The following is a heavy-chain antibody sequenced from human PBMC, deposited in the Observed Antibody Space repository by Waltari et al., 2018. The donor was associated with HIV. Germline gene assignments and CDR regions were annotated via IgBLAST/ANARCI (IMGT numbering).Heavy chain of an antibody. CDR1: GGPVSSFY. CDR2: IYNSGST. V-gene: IGHV4-59*02. J-gene: IGHJ2*01. CDR3: ARGRHSSGYSLWYFDL. D-gene: IGHD3-22*01. Sequence: QVQLQESGPGLVKPSETLALTCTVPGGPVSSFYWNWFRQPPGKGLEWIAYIYNSGSTNYNPSLKSRVTISVDTSKNQFSLELSSVTAADTAVYYCARGRHSSGYSLWYFDLWGRGTLVTVSS.